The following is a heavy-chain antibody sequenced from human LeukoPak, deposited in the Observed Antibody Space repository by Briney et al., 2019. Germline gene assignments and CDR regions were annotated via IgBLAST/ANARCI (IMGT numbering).Heavy chain of an antibody. D-gene: IGHD4-17*01. CDR3: ARENGDYQGDY. J-gene: IGHJ4*02. CDR2: INPNSGGT. V-gene: IGHV1-2*02. CDR1: GYTFTGYY. Sequence: GASVKVSCKASGYTFTGYYMHWVRQAPGQGLEWMGWINPNSGGTNYAQRFQGRVTMTRDTSISTAYMELSSLRSEDTAVYYCARENGDYQGDYWGQGTLVTVSS.